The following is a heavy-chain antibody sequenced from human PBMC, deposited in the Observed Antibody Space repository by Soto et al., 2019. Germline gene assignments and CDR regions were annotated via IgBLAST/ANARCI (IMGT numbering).Heavy chain of an antibody. CDR1: GFTFSSYW. Sequence: EVQLVESGGGLVQPGGSLRLSCAASGFTFSSYWMHWVRQAPGKGLVWVSRLNSDGSSTSYADSVKGRFTISRDNAKNTLYLQMNSLRAEDTAVYYCARFTGGVSWSGYYQYGMDVWGQGTTVTVSS. D-gene: IGHD3-3*01. J-gene: IGHJ6*02. V-gene: IGHV3-74*01. CDR3: ARFTGGVSWSGYYQYGMDV. CDR2: LNSDGSST.